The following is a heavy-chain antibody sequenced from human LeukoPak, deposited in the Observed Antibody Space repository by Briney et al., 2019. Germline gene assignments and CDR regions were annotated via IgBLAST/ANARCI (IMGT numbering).Heavy chain of an antibody. CDR1: GFTFSSYG. CDR2: IWYDGSNK. Sequence: GRSLTLSCAASGFTFSSYGMHWVRQAPGKGLEWVAIIWYDGSNKYYADSVKGRFTVSRDDSKNTLYLQMNSLRAEDTAVYYCARDYGGSYYFDYWGQGTLVTVSS. CDR3: ARDYGGSYYFDY. V-gene: IGHV3-33*01. J-gene: IGHJ4*02. D-gene: IGHD2-15*01.